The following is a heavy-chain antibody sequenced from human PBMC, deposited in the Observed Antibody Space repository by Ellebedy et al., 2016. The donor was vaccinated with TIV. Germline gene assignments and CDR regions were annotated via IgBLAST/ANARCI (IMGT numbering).Heavy chain of an antibody. J-gene: IGHJ3*02. CDR1: GYTFASHG. V-gene: IGHV7-4-1*02. CDR3: ARTGIWGNAFDI. D-gene: IGHD7-27*01. Sequence: AASVKVSCKASGYTFASHGVNWVRQPPGQGLEWMGRINTNSGNPTYAQAFTGRIVFSLDTSVSTAYLQISSLRAEDSAVYYCARTGIWGNAFDIWGQGTMVTVSS. CDR2: INTNSGNP.